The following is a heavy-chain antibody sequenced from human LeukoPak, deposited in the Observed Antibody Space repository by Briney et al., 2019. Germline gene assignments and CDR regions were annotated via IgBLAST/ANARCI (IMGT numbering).Heavy chain of an antibody. CDR2: IYYNGNT. D-gene: IGHD3-10*01. J-gene: IGHJ4*02. CDR3: TRQGSYFNY. CDR1: GGSINNYY. Sequence: SETLSLTCTVSGGSINNYYWSWIRQPPGKGLEWIGYIYYNGNTNYNPSLKSRVTISVDTSQNQFSLNLSSVTAADTAMYYCTRQGSYFNYWGQGTLVTVSS. V-gene: IGHV4-59*08.